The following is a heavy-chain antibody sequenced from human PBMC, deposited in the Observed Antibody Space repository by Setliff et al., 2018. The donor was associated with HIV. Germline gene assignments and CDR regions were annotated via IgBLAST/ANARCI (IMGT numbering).Heavy chain of an antibody. CDR1: GGSMSSYY. CDR2: IYYSGST. J-gene: IGHJ6*02. Sequence: SETLSLTCTVSGGSMSSYYWSWIRQPPGKGLEWIGYIYYSGSTNYNPALKSRVTISVDTSKNQFSLKLRSVTAADTAIYYCAVGYRYYYGMDVWGQGTTVTVSS. D-gene: IGHD2-2*03. CDR3: AVGYRYYYGMDV. V-gene: IGHV4-59*12.